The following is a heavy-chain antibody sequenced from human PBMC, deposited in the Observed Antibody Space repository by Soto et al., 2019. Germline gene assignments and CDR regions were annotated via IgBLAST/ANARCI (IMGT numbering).Heavy chain of an antibody. D-gene: IGHD1-26*01. J-gene: IGHJ6*02. CDR3: ARERYCSSGSGYDAGTYCYYGMDA. CDR1: GLTFTRYG. V-gene: IGHV1-18*04. CDR2: VSAATGNT. Sequence: ASVTVPFRASGLTFTRYGIGWLRQATGQGLERMGWVSAATGNTYYAQKVQGRVTMTTDTSEXTACMELMRLRSDDTAVCYCARERYCSSGSGYDAGTYCYYGMDAWGQGTTVTDS.